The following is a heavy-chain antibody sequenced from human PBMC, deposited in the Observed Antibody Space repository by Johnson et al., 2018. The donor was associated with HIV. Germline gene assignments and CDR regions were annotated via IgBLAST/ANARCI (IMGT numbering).Heavy chain of an antibody. CDR3: AIVGIFGVAPDDAFDI. V-gene: IGHV3-23*04. J-gene: IGHJ3*02. CDR2: ISGSGGST. CDR1: GFTFSSYA. Sequence: MQLVESGGGVVQPGRSLRLSCAASGFTFSSYAMSWVRQAPGKGLEWVPAISGSGGSTYYADSVKGRFTISRDNSKNTLYLQMNSLRAEDTAVYYCAIVGIFGVAPDDAFDIWGQGTMVTVSS. D-gene: IGHD3-3*01.